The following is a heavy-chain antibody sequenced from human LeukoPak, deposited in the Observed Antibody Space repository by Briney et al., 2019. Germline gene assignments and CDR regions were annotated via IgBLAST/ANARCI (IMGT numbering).Heavy chain of an antibody. D-gene: IGHD6-6*01. Sequence: GGSLRLSCAASGFTFSNAWMSWVRQAPGKGLEWVGRIKSKTDGGTTDYAAPVKGRFTISRDDSKNTLYLQMNSLKTEDTAVYYCTTERSSSSFRAYYFDYWGQGTLVTVSS. CDR3: TTERSSSSFRAYYFDY. J-gene: IGHJ4*02. V-gene: IGHV3-15*01. CDR1: GFTFSNAW. CDR2: IKSKTDGGTT.